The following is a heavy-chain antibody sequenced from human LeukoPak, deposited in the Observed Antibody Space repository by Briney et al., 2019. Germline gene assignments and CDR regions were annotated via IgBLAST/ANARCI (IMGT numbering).Heavy chain of an antibody. CDR2: IYSGGIT. CDR3: ARFLDTTDSPLDY. Sequence: GGSLRLSCAASGFTVSTSYMSWVRRAPGKRLEWVSFIYSGGITSYADSAKGRFIMSRDNSKNTLYLHMNSLRAEDTAVYYCARFLDTTDSPLDYWGQGTLVTVSS. V-gene: IGHV3-53*01. J-gene: IGHJ4*02. D-gene: IGHD2/OR15-2a*01. CDR1: GFTVSTSY.